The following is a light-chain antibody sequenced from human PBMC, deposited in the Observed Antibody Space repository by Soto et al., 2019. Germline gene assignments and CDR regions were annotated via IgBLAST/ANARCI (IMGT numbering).Light chain of an antibody. V-gene: IGLV7-46*01. CDR3: LLFYDGVAV. CDR2: DAS. Sequence: QAVVTQEPSLTVSPGGTVTLTCGSSTEGVTNGRWPYWFQQRPGQVPRTLIHDASNKHSWTPARFSGSLLGGKAALALSGAQPEDEAAYYCLLFYDGVAVFGGGTQLTVL. J-gene: IGLJ7*01. CDR1: TEGVTNGRW.